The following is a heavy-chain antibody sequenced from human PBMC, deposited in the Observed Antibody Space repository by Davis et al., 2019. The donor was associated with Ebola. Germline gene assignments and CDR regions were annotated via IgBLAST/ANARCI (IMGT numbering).Heavy chain of an antibody. CDR1: GGSISRGGSY. CDR3: SRNPSHDYSPLYWYFDL. Sequence: LRLSCTVSGGSISRGGSYWTWIRQHPGKGLEWIGYIYYSGSTYYKPSLKSRVTISLDTSKNQFSLNLYSVTAADTAVYFCSRNPSHDYSPLYWYFDLWGRGTLVTVSS. V-gene: IGHV4-31*03. D-gene: IGHD4/OR15-4a*01. CDR2: IYYSGST. J-gene: IGHJ2*01.